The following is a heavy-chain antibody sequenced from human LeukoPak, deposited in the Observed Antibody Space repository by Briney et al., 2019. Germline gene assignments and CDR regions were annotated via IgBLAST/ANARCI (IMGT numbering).Heavy chain of an antibody. J-gene: IGHJ4*02. D-gene: IGHD6-19*01. CDR3: AKPYSSGWYLGY. CDR2: ISYDGSNK. V-gene: IGHV3-30*18. Sequence: PGGSLRLSCAASGFTFSSYGMHWVRQAPGKGLEWVAVISYDGSNKYYADSVKGRLTISRDNSKNTLYLQMNSLRAEDTAVYYCAKPYSSGWYLGYWGQGTLVTVSS. CDR1: GFTFSSYG.